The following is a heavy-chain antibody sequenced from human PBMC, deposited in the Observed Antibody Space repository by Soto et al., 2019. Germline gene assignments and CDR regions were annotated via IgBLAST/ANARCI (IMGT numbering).Heavy chain of an antibody. CDR1: GCTFISYS. CDR2: ISSTSNYI. J-gene: IGHJ4*02. CDR3: ALATADY. Sequence: GGSLRLSCAASGCTFISYSMNWVRQAPGKGLEWVSSISSTSNYIFYADSVKGRFTISRDNAKNLLYLQMNSLRAEDTAVYYCALATADYWGQGTPVTVSS. V-gene: IGHV3-21*06. D-gene: IGHD5-12*01.